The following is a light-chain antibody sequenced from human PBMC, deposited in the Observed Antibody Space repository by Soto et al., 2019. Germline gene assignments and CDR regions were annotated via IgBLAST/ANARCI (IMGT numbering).Light chain of an antibody. CDR2: AAF. CDR3: QQADSFPIT. CDR1: EDINSR. Sequence: DIQMIQSPSSVSASVGDRVTISCRASEDINSRLAWYQQKPGNAPKLLIYAAFILQSGVPSRFSGYGSGTDFTLSISSLQPEDFATSYCQQADSFPITFGQGTRLEIK. V-gene: IGKV1-12*01. J-gene: IGKJ5*01.